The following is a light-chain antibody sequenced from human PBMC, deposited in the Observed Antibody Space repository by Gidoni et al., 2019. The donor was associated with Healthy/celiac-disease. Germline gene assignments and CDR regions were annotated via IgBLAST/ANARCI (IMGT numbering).Light chain of an antibody. Sequence: DIQMTQPPSSLSASVGDRVTITCRASQSISSYLNWNQQKPVKAHKLLIYAASSLPSGVPSRFSGSGSGTDFTLTISSLQPEDFATYYCQQSYSTPWTFGQGTKVEIK. V-gene: IGKV1-39*01. J-gene: IGKJ1*01. CDR2: AAS. CDR3: QQSYSTPWT. CDR1: QSISSY.